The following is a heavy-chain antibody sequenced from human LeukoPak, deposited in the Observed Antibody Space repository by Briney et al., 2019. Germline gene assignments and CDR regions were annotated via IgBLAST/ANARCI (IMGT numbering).Heavy chain of an antibody. CDR3: ASRGEYYYDSSDVPPDY. Sequence: ASVKVSCKASGYTFTGYYMHWVRQAPGQGLEWMGWINPNSGGTNYVQKFQGRVTMTRDTSISTAYMELSRLRSDDTAVYYCASRGEYYYDSSDVPPDYWGQANMVTVSS. V-gene: IGHV1-2*02. CDR2: INPNSGGT. J-gene: IGHJ4*02. CDR1: GYTFTGYY. D-gene: IGHD3-22*01.